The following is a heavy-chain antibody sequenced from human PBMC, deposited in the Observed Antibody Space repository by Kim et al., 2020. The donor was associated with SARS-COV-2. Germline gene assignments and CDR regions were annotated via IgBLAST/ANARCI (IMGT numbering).Heavy chain of an antibody. D-gene: IGHD3-22*01. CDR3: ARGPLRGGYWDGKD. Sequence: ADSVKGRFTISRANAKNTLYLQMNSLRAEDTAVYYCARGPLRGGYWDGKDWGQGTLVTVSS. V-gene: IGHV3-74*01. J-gene: IGHJ4*02.